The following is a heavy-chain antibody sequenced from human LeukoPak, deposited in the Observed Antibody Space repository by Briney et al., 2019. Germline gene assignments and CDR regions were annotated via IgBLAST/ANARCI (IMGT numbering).Heavy chain of an antibody. D-gene: IGHD3-22*01. CDR2: IYHSGST. J-gene: IGHJ4*02. Sequence: PSQTLSLTCTVSGGSISSGGYYWSWIRQPPGKGLEWIGYIYHSGSTYYNPSLKSRVTISVDRSKNQFSLKLSSVTAADTAVYYCAIEPVYDSSGYTDYWGQGTLVTVSS. CDR1: GGSISSGGYY. V-gene: IGHV4-30-2*01. CDR3: AIEPVYDSSGYTDY.